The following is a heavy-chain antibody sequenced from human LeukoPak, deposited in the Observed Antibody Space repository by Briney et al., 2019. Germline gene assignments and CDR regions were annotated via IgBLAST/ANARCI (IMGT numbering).Heavy chain of an antibody. V-gene: IGHV4-39*02. D-gene: IGHD3-16*01. CDR1: GGSISSSSYY. CDR3: AREHILGPVDN. Sequence: SETLSLTCTVSGGSISSSSYYWGWIRQPPGKGLEWIGTMYHSGSTYYNPSLRSRVALSVDTSRNHFSLKLSSATAADTAVYFCAREHILGPVDNWGQGTLVIVSS. J-gene: IGHJ4*02. CDR2: MYHSGST.